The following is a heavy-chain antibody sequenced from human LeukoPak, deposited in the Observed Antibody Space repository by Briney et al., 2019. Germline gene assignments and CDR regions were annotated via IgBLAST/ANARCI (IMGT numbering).Heavy chain of an antibody. V-gene: IGHV3-48*03. CDR1: GFTFSSYE. D-gene: IGHD3-22*01. CDR3: ARSMIVVPKGGYYFDY. Sequence: GGSLRLSCAASGFTFSSYEMNWVRQAPGKGREWVSYISSSSSTIYYADSVKGRFTISRDNAKNSLYLQMNSLRAEDTAVYYCARSMIVVPKGGYYFDYWGQGTLVTVSS. CDR2: ISSSSSTI. J-gene: IGHJ4*02.